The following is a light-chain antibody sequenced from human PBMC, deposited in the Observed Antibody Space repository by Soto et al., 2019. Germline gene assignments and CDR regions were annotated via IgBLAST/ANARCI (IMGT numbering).Light chain of an antibody. CDR3: QQYNNWPPT. CDR1: QSVSSN. J-gene: IGKJ5*01. Sequence: EIVMTQSPATLSVSPGERATLSCRASQSVSSNLAWYQQKPGQAPRPLIYGASTRATGIPARFRGSGSGTEFTLTISSLQSEDFAVYYCQQYNNWPPTFGQGTRLEIK. CDR2: GAS. V-gene: IGKV3-15*01.